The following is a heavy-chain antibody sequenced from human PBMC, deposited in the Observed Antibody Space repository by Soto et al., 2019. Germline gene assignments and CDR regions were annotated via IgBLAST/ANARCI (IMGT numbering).Heavy chain of an antibody. CDR2: IHYSGST. CDR1: GGSISSGGYY. CDR3: ARESTVIANWFDP. D-gene: IGHD2-21*01. Sequence: SETLSLTCTVSGGSISSGGYYWSWIRQHPGKGLEWIGYIHYSGSTYYNPSLKSRVTISVDTSKNQFSLKLNSVTAADTAVYYCARESTVIANWFDPWGQGTLVTVSS. J-gene: IGHJ5*02. V-gene: IGHV4-31*03.